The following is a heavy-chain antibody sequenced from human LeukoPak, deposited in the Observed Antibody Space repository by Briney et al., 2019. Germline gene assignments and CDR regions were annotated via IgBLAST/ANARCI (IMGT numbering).Heavy chain of an antibody. D-gene: IGHD6-19*01. J-gene: IGHJ4*02. V-gene: IGHV4-39*01. CDR3: ARLPHKWLVLGGDYFDY. CDR2: IYYSGST. CDR1: GGSISSSSYY. Sequence: SETLSLTCTVSGGSISSSSYYWGWIRQPPGKGLEWIGSIYYSGSTYYNPSLKSRVTISVDTSKNQFSLKLSSVTAADTAVYYCARLPHKWLVLGGDYFDYWGQGTLVTASS.